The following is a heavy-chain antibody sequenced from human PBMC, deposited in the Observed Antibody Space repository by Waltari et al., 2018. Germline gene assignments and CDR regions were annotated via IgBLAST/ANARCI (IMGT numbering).Heavy chain of an antibody. V-gene: IGHV3-30-3*01. D-gene: IGHD3-10*01. J-gene: IGHJ4*02. CDR1: GFTFSSYA. Sequence: QVQLVESGGGVVQPGRSLRLSCAASGFTFSSYAMHWVRQAPGKGREGVAVISYDGSNKYYADSVKGRFTISRDNSKNTLYLQMNSLRAEDTAVYYCARDRRYGSGSLNYWGQGTLVTVSS. CDR3: ARDRRYGSGSLNY. CDR2: ISYDGSNK.